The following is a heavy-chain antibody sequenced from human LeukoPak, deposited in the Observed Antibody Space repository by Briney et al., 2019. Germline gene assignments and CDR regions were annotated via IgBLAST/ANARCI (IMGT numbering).Heavy chain of an antibody. Sequence: PGGSLRLSCAASGFTFRNYAMRWVRQAPGKGLEWVSVIYGGTSTYYADSVKGRFTISRDDSKNTLYLQMSSLRAEDTAVYYCASRYEGASYYYYGMDVWGQGTTVTVSS. CDR3: ASRYEGASYYYYGMDV. D-gene: IGHD1-14*01. CDR1: GFTFRNYA. V-gene: IGHV3-66*01. CDR2: IYGGTST. J-gene: IGHJ6*02.